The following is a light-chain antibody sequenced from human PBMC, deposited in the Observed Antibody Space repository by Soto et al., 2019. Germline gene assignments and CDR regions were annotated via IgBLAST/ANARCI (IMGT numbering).Light chain of an antibody. J-gene: IGKJ1*01. Sequence: EIVMTQSPATLSVSPGERATLSCRASQSVSSNLAWHQQKPGQAPRLLIYGASTRATGIPARFSGSGSGTEFTLPISSLQSEDFAVYYCQQYNNWPPGTFGQGTKVEIK. CDR3: QQYNNWPPGT. CDR1: QSVSSN. V-gene: IGKV3-15*01. CDR2: GAS.